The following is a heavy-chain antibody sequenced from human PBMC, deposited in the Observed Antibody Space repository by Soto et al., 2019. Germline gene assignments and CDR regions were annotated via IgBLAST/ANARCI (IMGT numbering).Heavy chain of an antibody. CDR1: GYSFTSYW. D-gene: IGHD2-21*02. V-gene: IGHV5-10-1*01. CDR2: IDPSDSYT. Sequence: GESLKISCKGSGYSFTSYWISWVRQMPGKGLEWMGRIDPSDSYTNYSPSFQGHVTISADKSIGTAYLQWSSLKASDTAMYYCAGAYCGGDCYHNWFDPWGQGTLVTVSS. CDR3: AGAYCGGDCYHNWFDP. J-gene: IGHJ5*02.